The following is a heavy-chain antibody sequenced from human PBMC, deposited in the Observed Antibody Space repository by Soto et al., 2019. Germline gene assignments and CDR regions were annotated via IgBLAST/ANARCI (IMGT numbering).Heavy chain of an antibody. CDR2: INWKSGSI. CDR3: VKDESIDWYSGHFRH. V-gene: IGHV3-9*01. J-gene: IGHJ1*01. CDR1: RFTFDDYA. D-gene: IGHD1-26*01. Sequence: EVHLVESGGGLVPPGRSLRLSCAAYRFTFDDYAIHWVRQVPGKGLEGVSGINWKSGSIGYGDSVKGRFAISRDNAKNSLPLQMNSLSSEDTAFYYCVKDESIDWYSGHFRHWGQGTLVTVSS.